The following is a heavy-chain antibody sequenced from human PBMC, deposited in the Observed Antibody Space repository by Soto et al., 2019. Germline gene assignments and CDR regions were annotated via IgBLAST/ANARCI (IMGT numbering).Heavy chain of an antibody. Sequence: GSLRLSCEAAGFTFSSHAMHWVRQAPGKGLEWMAVISYDGSNKYYADSVKGRFIISRDNSKNTLYLQMNSLRADDTAVYYCARAEFLFDYWGQGTLVTRLL. CDR2: ISYDGSNK. CDR3: ARAEFLFDY. V-gene: IGHV3-30-3*01. J-gene: IGHJ4*02. D-gene: IGHD2-21*01. CDR1: GFTFSSHA.